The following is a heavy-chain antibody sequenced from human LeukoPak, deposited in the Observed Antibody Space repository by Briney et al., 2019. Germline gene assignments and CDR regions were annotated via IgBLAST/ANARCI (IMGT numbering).Heavy chain of an antibody. D-gene: IGHD6-6*01. Sequence: SQTLSHTCTVSGGSISSGGYYWSWVRQHPGKGLEWIGYIYYSGSTYYNPSLKSRVTISVDTSKNQFSLKLSSVTAADTAVYYCARDSREQLVRWFDPWGQGTLVTVSS. CDR2: IYYSGST. V-gene: IGHV4-31*03. J-gene: IGHJ5*02. CDR1: GGSISSGGYY. CDR3: ARDSREQLVRWFDP.